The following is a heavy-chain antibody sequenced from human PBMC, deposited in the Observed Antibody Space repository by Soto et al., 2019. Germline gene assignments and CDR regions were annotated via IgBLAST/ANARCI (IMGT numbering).Heavy chain of an antibody. CDR3: ARRGMVAPFGYFDS. D-gene: IGHD2-15*01. CDR2: ISAYNGNT. CDR1: GYTFTSYG. V-gene: IGHV1-18*01. J-gene: IGHJ4*02. Sequence: QVQLVQSEAEMKKPGASVKVSCKASGYTFTSYGISWVRQAPGQGLEWMGWISAYNGNTNYAQKFQGRVTMTTDTSTTTAYMELRSLKSDDTAVYYCARRGMVAPFGYFDSWGQGTLVTVSS.